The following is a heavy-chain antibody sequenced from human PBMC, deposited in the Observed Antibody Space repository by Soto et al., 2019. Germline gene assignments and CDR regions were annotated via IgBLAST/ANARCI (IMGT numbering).Heavy chain of an antibody. D-gene: IGHD3-22*01. Sequence: SETLSLTCTVSGGSISSGGYYWSWIRQHPGKGLEWIGYIYYSGSTYYNPSLKSRGTISVDTSKNQFSLKLSSVTAADTAVYYCAREIYDSSGYYPDAFDIWGQGTMVTVSS. CDR3: AREIYDSSGYYPDAFDI. V-gene: IGHV4-31*03. J-gene: IGHJ3*02. CDR2: IYYSGST. CDR1: GGSISSGGYY.